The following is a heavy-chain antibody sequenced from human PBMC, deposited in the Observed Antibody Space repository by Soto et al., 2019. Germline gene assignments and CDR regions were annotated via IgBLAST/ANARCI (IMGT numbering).Heavy chain of an antibody. Sequence: GGSLRLSCAASGFTFSSYGMHWVRQAPGKGLEWVAVISYDGSNKYYADSVKGRFTISRDNSKNTLYLQMNSLRAEDTAVYYCASKSIAVAEFDYWGQGTLVTVSS. CDR2: ISYDGSNK. CDR1: GFTFSSYG. CDR3: ASKSIAVAEFDY. V-gene: IGHV3-30*03. J-gene: IGHJ4*02. D-gene: IGHD6-19*01.